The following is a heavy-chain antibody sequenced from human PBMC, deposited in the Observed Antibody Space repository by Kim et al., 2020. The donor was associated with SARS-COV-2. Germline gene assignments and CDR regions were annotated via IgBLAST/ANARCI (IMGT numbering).Heavy chain of an antibody. CDR1: GFTFSSYG. D-gene: IGHD6-6*01. Sequence: GGSLRLSCAASGFTFSSYGMHWVRQAPGKGLEWVAVIWYDGSNKYYADSVKGRFTISRDNSKNTLYLQMNSLRAEDTAVYYCAREGYSSSSPVGGLAYYYYGMDVWGQGTTVTVSS. CDR2: IWYDGSNK. V-gene: IGHV3-33*01. CDR3: AREGYSSSSPVGGLAYYYYGMDV. J-gene: IGHJ6*02.